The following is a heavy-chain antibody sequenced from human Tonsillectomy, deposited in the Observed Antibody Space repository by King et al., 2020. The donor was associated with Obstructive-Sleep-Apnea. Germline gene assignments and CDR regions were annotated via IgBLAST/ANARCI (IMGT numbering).Heavy chain of an antibody. Sequence: QLQESGPGLVKPSETLSLTCTVSGGSISSSSYYWCWIRHPPGKGLEWIGSIYYSGSTYYNPSLKSRVTISVDTSKNQFSLKLSSVTAADTAVYYCASINYYYGMDVWGQGTTVTVSS. V-gene: IGHV4-39*01. CDR1: GGSISSSSYY. J-gene: IGHJ6*02. CDR2: IYYSGST. CDR3: ASINYYYGMDV.